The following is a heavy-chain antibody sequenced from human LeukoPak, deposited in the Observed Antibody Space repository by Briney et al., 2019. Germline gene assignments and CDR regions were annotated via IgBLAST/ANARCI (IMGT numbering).Heavy chain of an antibody. V-gene: IGHV1-46*03. Sequence: ASVKVSCKASGYTFTSYYMHWVRQAPGQGLEWMGIINPRGGTTTYAQKFQGRVTVTRDTSTSTVYMELSSLTSEDTAVYYCGNSGYGGLDYWGQGTLVTVSS. CDR3: GNSGYGGLDY. J-gene: IGHJ4*02. CDR1: GYTFTSYY. D-gene: IGHD5-12*01. CDR2: INPRGGTT.